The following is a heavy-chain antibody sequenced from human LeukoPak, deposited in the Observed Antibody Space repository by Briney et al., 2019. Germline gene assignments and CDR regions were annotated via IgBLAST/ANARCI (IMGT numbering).Heavy chain of an antibody. CDR3: ARSRPYSSSWYNWFDP. D-gene: IGHD6-13*01. J-gene: IGHJ5*02. CDR2: IIPIFGTA. V-gene: IGHV1-69*05. Sequence: ASVKVSCKASGGTFSSYAISWVRQAPGQGLEWMGGIIPIFGTANYAQKLQGRVTMTTDTSTSTAYMELRSLRSDDTAVYYCARSRPYSSSWYNWFDPWGQGTLVTVSS. CDR1: GGTFSSYA.